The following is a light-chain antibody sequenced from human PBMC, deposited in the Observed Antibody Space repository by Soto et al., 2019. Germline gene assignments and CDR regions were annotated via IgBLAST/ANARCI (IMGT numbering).Light chain of an antibody. CDR2: NNL. CDR3: QSFDSSLRVYV. J-gene: IGLJ1*01. CDR1: SSNFGAGYE. V-gene: IGLV1-40*01. Sequence: QSVLTQPPSVSWAPGQRVTISCTMSSSNFGAGYEVHWYKQLPGAAPTLVIFNNLNRPSGVPERFSGSKSGTSASLVISGLQAEDEADYYCQSFDSSLRVYVFGSGTKVTVL.